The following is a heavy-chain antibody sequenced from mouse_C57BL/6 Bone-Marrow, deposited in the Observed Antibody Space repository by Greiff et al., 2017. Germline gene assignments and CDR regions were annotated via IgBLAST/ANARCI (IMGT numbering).Heavy chain of an antibody. J-gene: IGHJ2*01. CDR3: TTSGYYYGTFDY. V-gene: IGHV14-4*01. CDR1: GFNIKDDY. Sequence: EVQLVESGAELVRPGASVKLSCTASGFNIKDDYMHWVKQRPEQGLEWIGWIDPENGDTEYASKFQGKATITADTSSNTAYLQLSSLTSEDTAVYYCTTSGYYYGTFDYWGQGTTLTVSS. D-gene: IGHD1-1*01. CDR2: IDPENGDT.